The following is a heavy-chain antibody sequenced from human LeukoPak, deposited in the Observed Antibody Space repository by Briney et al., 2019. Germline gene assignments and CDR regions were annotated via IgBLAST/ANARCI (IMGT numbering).Heavy chain of an antibody. CDR2: MHYSGST. CDR1: GGSITKNGYY. D-gene: IGHD3-10*01. V-gene: IGHV4-39*01. J-gene: IGHJ4*02. CDR3: ARQTFGVLYFDC. Sequence: PSEPLSLTCSVSGGSITKNGYYWGWIRQSPETGLEWIGSMHYSGSTNYNPSLKSRVTISTDMSKNQFSLKLTSVTAADTAVYYCARQTFGVLYFDCWGQGTLAIVSS.